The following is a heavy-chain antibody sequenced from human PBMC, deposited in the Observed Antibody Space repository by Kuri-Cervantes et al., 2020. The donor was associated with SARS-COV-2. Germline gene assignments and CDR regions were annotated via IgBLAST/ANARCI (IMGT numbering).Heavy chain of an antibody. CDR3: ARDLFAVWGAYYVPSNWFDP. CDR2: ISSSSSYI. J-gene: IGHJ5*02. Sequence: GESLKISCAASGFTFSSYGMRWVRQAPGKGLEWVSYISSSSSYIYYADSVKGRFTISRDNAKNSLYLQMNSLRAEDTAVYYCARDLFAVWGAYYVPSNWFDPWGQGTLVTVSS. V-gene: IGHV3-21*05. D-gene: IGHD3-16*01. CDR1: GFTFSSYG.